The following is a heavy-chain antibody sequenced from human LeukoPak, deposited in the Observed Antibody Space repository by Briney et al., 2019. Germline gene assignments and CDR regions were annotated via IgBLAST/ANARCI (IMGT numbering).Heavy chain of an antibody. J-gene: IGHJ3*02. V-gene: IGHV4-31*03. CDR3: ARGHRNYDSSGYLRVDAFDI. CDR1: GDSISSNDSY. Sequence: PSETLSLTCTVSGDSISSNDSYWSWIRQHPGKGLEWMGYIYYSGSTYYNPSLKSRVAISVDTSKNQFSLKLSSVTAADTAVYYCARGHRNYDSSGYLRVDAFDIWGQGTMVTVSS. D-gene: IGHD3-22*01. CDR2: IYYSGST.